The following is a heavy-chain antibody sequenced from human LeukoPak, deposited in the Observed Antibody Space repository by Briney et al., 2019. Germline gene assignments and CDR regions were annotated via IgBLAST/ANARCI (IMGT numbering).Heavy chain of an antibody. CDR1: GFTLSSYW. CDR2: INGGGSST. CDR3: ARDGTRGYFDF. V-gene: IGHV3-74*01. D-gene: IGHD1-1*01. J-gene: IGHJ4*02. Sequence: GGSLRLSCAASGFTLSSYWMHWVRQAPGKGLVWVSRINGGGSSTSYADSVKGRFTISRDNARDTLYLQMNTLRAEDTAVYYCARDGTRGYFDFWGQGTLVTVSS.